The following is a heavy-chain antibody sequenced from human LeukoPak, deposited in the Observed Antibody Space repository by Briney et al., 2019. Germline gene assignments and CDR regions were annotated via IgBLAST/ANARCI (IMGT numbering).Heavy chain of an antibody. V-gene: IGHV1-2*02. CDR1: GYTFTGYY. D-gene: IGHD3-22*01. J-gene: IGHJ4*02. Sequence: ASVKVSCKASGYTFTGYYMHWVRQAPGQGLEWMGWINPNSGGTNYAQKFQGRVTMTRDTSISTAYMELSRLRSDDTAVYYCARDLNYYDSSGYYEMIKPGGNNFDYWGQGTLVTVSS. CDR3: ARDLNYYDSSGYYEMIKPGGNNFDY. CDR2: INPNSGGT.